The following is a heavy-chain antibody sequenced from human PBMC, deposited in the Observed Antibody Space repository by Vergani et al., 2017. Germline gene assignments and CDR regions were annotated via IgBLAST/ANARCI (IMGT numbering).Heavy chain of an antibody. V-gene: IGHV4-39*07. CDR3: ARGVWSGDTNNWFDP. Sequence: QLQLQESGPGLVKPSETLSLTCTVSGGSISSSSYYWGWIRQPPGKGLEWIGSIYYSGSTYYNPSLKSRVTISVDTSKNPFSLTLSSVTAADTAVYYCARGVWSGDTNNWFDPWGQGTLVTVPS. CDR2: IYYSGST. J-gene: IGHJ5*02. CDR1: GGSISSSSYY. D-gene: IGHD3-3*01.